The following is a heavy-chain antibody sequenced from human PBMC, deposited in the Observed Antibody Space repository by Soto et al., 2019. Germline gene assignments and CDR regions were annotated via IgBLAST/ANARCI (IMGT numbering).Heavy chain of an antibody. CDR1: GYTFTSYG. J-gene: IGHJ4*02. D-gene: IGHD2-15*01. Sequence: ASVKVSCKASGYTFTSYGISWVRQAPGQGLEWMGWINAYNGNTNYAQKFQGRVTITRDTSASTAYMELRSLRSEDTALFYCALGCGSCYKCQDYFDHWGQGTLVTVSS. CDR3: ALGCGSCYKCQDYFDH. V-gene: IGHV1-18*01. CDR2: INAYNGNT.